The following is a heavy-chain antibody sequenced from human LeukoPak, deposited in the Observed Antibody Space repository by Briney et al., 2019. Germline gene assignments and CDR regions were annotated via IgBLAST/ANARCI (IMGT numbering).Heavy chain of an antibody. Sequence: ASVKVSCKASGYTFTSYGISWVRQAPGQGLEWMGWISAYNGNTNYAQKVQGRVNMPTDTSTSKAYMELRSLRSDDTAVYYCAREDYYGSGSYTPLDYWGQGTLVTVSS. CDR2: ISAYNGNT. D-gene: IGHD3-10*01. CDR1: GYTFTSYG. CDR3: AREDYYGSGSYTPLDY. J-gene: IGHJ4*02. V-gene: IGHV1-18*01.